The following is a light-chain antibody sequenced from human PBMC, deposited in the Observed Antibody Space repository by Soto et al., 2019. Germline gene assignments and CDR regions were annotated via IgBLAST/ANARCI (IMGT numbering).Light chain of an antibody. CDR1: SSDVGSYNL. CDR3: CSYAGSSTLV. CDR2: EVS. V-gene: IGLV2-23*02. J-gene: IGLJ1*01. Sequence: QSALTHPASVSGSPVQSITISCTGTSSDVGSYNLVSWYQHHPGKAPKLMIYEVSKRPSGVSNRFSGSKSGNTASLTISGLQAEDEADYYCCSYAGSSTLVFGTGTKVTVL.